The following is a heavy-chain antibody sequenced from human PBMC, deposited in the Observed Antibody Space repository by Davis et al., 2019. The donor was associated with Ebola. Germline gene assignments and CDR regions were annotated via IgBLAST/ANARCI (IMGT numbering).Heavy chain of an antibody. J-gene: IGHJ4*02. D-gene: IGHD6-19*01. CDR3: ARDLRYSSGWYGHDY. V-gene: IGHV3-21*01. CDR2: ISSGSSYI. Sequence: PGGSLRLSCAASEFTFSSYNMNWVRQAPGKGLEWVSSISSGSSYIYYADSVKGRFTISRDNAKKSLYLQMNSLRAEDTAVYYCARDLRYSSGWYGHDYWGQGTLVTVSS. CDR1: EFTFSSYN.